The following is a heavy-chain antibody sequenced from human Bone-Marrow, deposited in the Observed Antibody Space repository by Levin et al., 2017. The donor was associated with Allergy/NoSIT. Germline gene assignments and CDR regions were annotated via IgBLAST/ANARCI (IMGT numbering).Heavy chain of an antibody. CDR3: ARMGFGE. Sequence: ASVKVSCKASGYKFSSYSMHWVRQAPGQSLEWLGRIIVATGETRYSQSFQGRVSISRDTSANTAYLEVFALRSEDTAVYFCARMGFGEWGQGSLVTVSS. CDR2: IIVATGET. V-gene: IGHV1-3*01. CDR1: GYKFSSYS. J-gene: IGHJ4*02. D-gene: IGHD3-10*01.